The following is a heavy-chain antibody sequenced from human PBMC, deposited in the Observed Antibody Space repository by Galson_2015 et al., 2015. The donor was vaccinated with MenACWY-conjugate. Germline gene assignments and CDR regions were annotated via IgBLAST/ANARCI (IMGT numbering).Heavy chain of an antibody. V-gene: IGHV5-51*01. CDR1: GYSFTTYW. J-gene: IGHJ6*02. CDR2: ISPGDSNT. D-gene: IGHD1-26*01. CDR3: ARHPPGGRGLDV. Sequence: QSGAEVKKSGESLKISCQGSGYSFTTYWIAWVRQMPGRGLEWVGLISPGDSNTRYSPSFQGQVTISADKPISTAYLQWSSLKASDTAMYYCARHPPGGRGLDVWGQGTTVTVSS.